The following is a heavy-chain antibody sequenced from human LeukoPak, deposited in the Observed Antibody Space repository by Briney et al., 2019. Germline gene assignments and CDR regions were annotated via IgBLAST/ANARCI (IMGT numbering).Heavy chain of an antibody. CDR3: AKDGWEMATISFVDY. V-gene: IGHV3-30*02. CDR1: GFTFSSYG. CDR2: IRYDGSNK. D-gene: IGHD5-24*01. Sequence: GGSLRLSCAASGFTFSSYGMHWVRQAPGKGLEWVAFIRYDGSNKYYADSVKGRFTISRDNSKNTLYLQMNSLRAEDTAVYYCAKDGWEMATISFVDYWGQGTLVTVSS. J-gene: IGHJ4*02.